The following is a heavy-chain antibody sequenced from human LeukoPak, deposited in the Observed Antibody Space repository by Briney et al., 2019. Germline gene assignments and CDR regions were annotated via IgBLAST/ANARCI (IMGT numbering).Heavy chain of an antibody. Sequence: SETLSLTCTVSGGSISSYYWSWIRQSPGKGLEWIGYIYYSGSTNYNPSLKSRVTISVDTSKNQFSLKLSSVTAADTAVYYCARDLRDCSGGSCYFDAFDLWGQGTMVTVSS. CDR1: GGSISSYY. V-gene: IGHV4-59*01. D-gene: IGHD2-15*01. CDR2: IYYSGST. CDR3: ARDLRDCSGGSCYFDAFDL. J-gene: IGHJ3*01.